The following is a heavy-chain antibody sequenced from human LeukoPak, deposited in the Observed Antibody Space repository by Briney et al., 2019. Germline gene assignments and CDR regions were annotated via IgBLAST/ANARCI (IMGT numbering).Heavy chain of an antibody. CDR3: ARGTLGSWFDP. J-gene: IGHJ5*02. V-gene: IGHV4-30-4*01. Sequence: SETLSLTCTVSGGSISSGDHYWSWIRQPPGKGLEWIGYIYYSGSTYYNPSLKSRVTISVDTSKNQFSLKLSSVTAADTAVYYCARGTLGSWFDPWGQGTLVTVSS. D-gene: IGHD1-1*01. CDR1: GGSISSGDHY. CDR2: IYYSGST.